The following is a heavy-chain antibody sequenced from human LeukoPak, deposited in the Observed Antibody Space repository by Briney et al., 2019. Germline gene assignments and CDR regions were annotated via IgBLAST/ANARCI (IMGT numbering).Heavy chain of an antibody. CDR1: GGTFSSYA. D-gene: IGHD4-17*01. CDR2: IIPIFGTA. Sequence: SVKVSCKASGGTFSSYAISWVRQAPGQGLEWMGGIIPIFGTANYAQKFQGRVTITADESTSTAYMELSRLRSDDTAVYYCARTIMTTVTLYYFDYWGQGTLVTVSS. V-gene: IGHV1-69*13. J-gene: IGHJ4*02. CDR3: ARTIMTTVTLYYFDY.